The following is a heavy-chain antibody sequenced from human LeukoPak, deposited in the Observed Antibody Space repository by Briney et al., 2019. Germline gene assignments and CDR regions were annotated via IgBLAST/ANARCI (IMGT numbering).Heavy chain of an antibody. D-gene: IGHD1-1*01. CDR1: GGSVSSGSYC. CDR3: ARSPGTTSFDY. CDR2: IYYSGST. V-gene: IGHV4-39*01. Sequence: SETLSLTCTVSGGSVSSGSYCWGWIRQPPGKGLEWIGSIYYSGSTYYNPSLKSRVTISVDTSKNQFSLKLSSVTAADTAVYYCARSPGTTSFDYWGQGTLVTVSS. J-gene: IGHJ4*02.